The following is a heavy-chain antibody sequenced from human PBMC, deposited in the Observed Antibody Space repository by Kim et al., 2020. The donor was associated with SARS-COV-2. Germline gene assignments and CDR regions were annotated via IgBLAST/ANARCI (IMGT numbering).Heavy chain of an antibody. Sequence: DTKYSPSFHGRVTISADKSINPVYLHWRSLKASDSAMYYCARARSGWYSDLWGRGTLVTVSS. CDR3: ARARSGWYSDL. V-gene: IGHV5-51*01. CDR2: DT. J-gene: IGHJ2*01. D-gene: IGHD6-19*01.